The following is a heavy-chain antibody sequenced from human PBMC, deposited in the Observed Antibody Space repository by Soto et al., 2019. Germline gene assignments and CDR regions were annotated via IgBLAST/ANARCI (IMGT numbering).Heavy chain of an antibody. D-gene: IGHD2-8*01. CDR2: FYYRGST. CDR3: ARTKTGYAFDV. J-gene: IGHJ3*01. V-gene: IGHV4-59*08. Sequence: PSETLSLTCTVSGGSISGYYWTWIRQPPGKGLEWIGYFYYRGSTSYNPSLKSRVTISGDTSKNHFALKLSSVTAADTAMYYCARTKTGYAFDVWGQGTMVTVSS. CDR1: GGSISGYY.